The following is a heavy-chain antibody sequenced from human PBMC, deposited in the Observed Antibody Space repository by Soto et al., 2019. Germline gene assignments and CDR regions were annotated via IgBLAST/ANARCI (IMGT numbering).Heavy chain of an antibody. CDR1: GGSISSGGYY. D-gene: IGHD4-4*01. Sequence: SETLSLTCTVSGGSISSGGYYWSWIRQHPGKGLEWIGYIYYSGSTYYNPSLKSRVTISVDTSKNQFSLKLSSVTAADTVVYYCARDTVTTHYYYGMDVWGQGTTVTVSS. J-gene: IGHJ6*02. CDR2: IYYSGST. CDR3: ARDTVTTHYYYGMDV. V-gene: IGHV4-31*02.